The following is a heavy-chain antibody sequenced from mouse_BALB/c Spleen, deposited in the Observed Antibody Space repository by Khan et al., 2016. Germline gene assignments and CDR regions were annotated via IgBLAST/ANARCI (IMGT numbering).Heavy chain of an antibody. V-gene: IGHV3-2*02. CDR3: ASGFYARDY. CDR1: GYSITSDYA. Sequence: EVQLQESGPGLVKPSQSLYLTCTVTGYSITSDYAWYWIRQFPGNKLEWMCYISYSGSTAYNQSLKGRTSFTRDTSKNKSFLQLNSVTSEDTATXYCASGFYARDYWGQGATVTVSS. CDR2: ISYSGST. J-gene: IGHJ4*01.